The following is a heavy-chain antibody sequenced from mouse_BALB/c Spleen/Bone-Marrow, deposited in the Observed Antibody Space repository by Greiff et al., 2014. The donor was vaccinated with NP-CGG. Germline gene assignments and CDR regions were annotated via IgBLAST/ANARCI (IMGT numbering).Heavy chain of an antibody. V-gene: IGHV1-5*01. CDR2: IYPGNSDT. CDR1: GYSFTSYW. CDR3: ARGLRWCFDV. D-gene: IGHD1-1*01. Sequence: EVQLQQSGTVLARPGASVKMSCKASGYSFTSYWMHWVKERPGQGLEWIGAIYPGNSDTSYNQKFKGKAKLTAVTSASTAYMELSSLTNEDSAVYYCARGLRWCFDVWGAGTTVTVPS. J-gene: IGHJ1*01.